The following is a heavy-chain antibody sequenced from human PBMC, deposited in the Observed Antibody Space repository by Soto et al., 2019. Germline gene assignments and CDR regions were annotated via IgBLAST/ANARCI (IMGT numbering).Heavy chain of an antibody. V-gene: IGHV1-18*01. CDR3: ARDMVRGVYGWGMNNWFDP. CDR2: VSTYNGNT. D-gene: IGHD3-10*01. CDR1: GYTFTTYG. J-gene: IGHJ5*02. Sequence: GAPVKVSCKASGYTFTTYGIRWGRPAPGQGLEWMGWVSTYNGNTNYVQKFQGRVTMTTDTSTTTAYMELRSLRSDDTAVYYCARDMVRGVYGWGMNNWFDPWGQGTLVTVSS.